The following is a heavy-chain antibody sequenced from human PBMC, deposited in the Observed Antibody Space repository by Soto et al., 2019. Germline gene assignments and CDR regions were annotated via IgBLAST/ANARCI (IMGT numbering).Heavy chain of an antibody. D-gene: IGHD3-10*01. CDR3: ARENNVLPGGYFDY. J-gene: IGHJ4*02. CDR2: IYHSGST. V-gene: IGHV4-34*01. CDR1: GGSFSSYY. Sequence: PSETLSLTCAVYGGSFSSYYWTWICKPPGTGLEWIGDIYHSGSTYYNPSLKSRVTISVDRSKNQFSPKLSSVTAADTAVYYCARENNVLPGGYFDYWGQGTLVTVSS.